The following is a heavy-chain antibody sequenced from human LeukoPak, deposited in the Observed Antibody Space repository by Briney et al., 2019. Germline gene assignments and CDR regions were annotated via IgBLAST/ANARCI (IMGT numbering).Heavy chain of an antibody. CDR2: TSGSGGST. V-gene: IGHV3-23*01. CDR1: GFTFSSYA. D-gene: IGHD6-25*01. Sequence: PGGSLRLSCVASGFTFSSYAMSWVRQAPGKGLEWVSGTSGSGGSTYYADSVKGRCTISRDNSKNTLYLQMNSLRAEDTAVYYCAKDESVIPAAVLDYWGQGTLVTVSS. J-gene: IGHJ4*02. CDR3: AKDESVIPAAVLDY.